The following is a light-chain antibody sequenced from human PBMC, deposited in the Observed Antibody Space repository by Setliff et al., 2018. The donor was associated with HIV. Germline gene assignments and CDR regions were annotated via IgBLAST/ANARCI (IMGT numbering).Light chain of an antibody. J-gene: IGLJ1*01. CDR1: SSNIGTHY. CDR2: RND. V-gene: IGLV1-47*01. CDR3: AAWNDRPSGIYV. Sequence: QSALTQPPSASGAPGQTVTISCSGSSSNIGTHYVYWYQQFPGTAPKLLIYRNDQRPSGVPARFSGAKSGTSAALTISDLRAEDEAEYFCAAWNDRPSGIYVFGTGTNFTVL.